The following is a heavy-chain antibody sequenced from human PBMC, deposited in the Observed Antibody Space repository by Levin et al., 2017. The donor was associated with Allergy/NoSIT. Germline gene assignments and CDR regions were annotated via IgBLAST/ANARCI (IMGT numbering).Heavy chain of an antibody. D-gene: IGHD2-8*02. V-gene: IGHV1-46*01. CDR3: ARERGTSAFYYDY. J-gene: IGHJ4*02. CDR1: GYTFTSYY. Sequence: GGSLRLSCKASGYTFTSYYIHWVRQAPGQGLEWMAMISPSGGSTTYAQKFQGRVTMTRDTSTTTVYMDLSSLRSEDTAVYYCARERGTSAFYYDYWGQGTLVTVSS. CDR2: ISPSGGST.